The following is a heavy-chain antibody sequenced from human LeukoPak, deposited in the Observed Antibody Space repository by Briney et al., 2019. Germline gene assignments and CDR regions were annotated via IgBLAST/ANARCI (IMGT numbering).Heavy chain of an antibody. D-gene: IGHD4-17*01. CDR2: VYYSGST. Sequence: PSETLSLTCTVSGGSISSSSYYWGWSRQPPGKGLEWIGSVYYSGSTYYNPSLKSRVTISVDTSKNQFSLKLSSVTAADTAVYYCARLARLFYGDYRAAPGVNWFDPWGQGTLVTVSS. V-gene: IGHV4-39*01. CDR1: GGSISSSSYY. J-gene: IGHJ5*02. CDR3: ARLARLFYGDYRAAPGVNWFDP.